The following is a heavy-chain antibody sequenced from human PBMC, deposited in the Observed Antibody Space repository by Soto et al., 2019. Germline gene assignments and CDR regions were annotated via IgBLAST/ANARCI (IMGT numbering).Heavy chain of an antibody. J-gene: IGHJ4*02. D-gene: IGHD3-10*01. CDR2: VYYSGST. CDR3: ARHPIYGSGSYLPYYFDY. Sequence: SETLSLTCTVSGGSISSSSYYWGWIRQPPGKGLEWIGSVYYSGSTYYNPSLKSRVTISVDTSKNQFSLKLSSVTAADTAVYYCARHPIYGSGSYLPYYFDYWGQGTLVTVSS. V-gene: IGHV4-39*01. CDR1: GGSISSSSYY.